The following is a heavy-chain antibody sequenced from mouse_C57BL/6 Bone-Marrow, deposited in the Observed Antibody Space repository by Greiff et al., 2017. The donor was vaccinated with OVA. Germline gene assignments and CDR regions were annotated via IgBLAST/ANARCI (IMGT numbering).Heavy chain of an antibody. CDR2: IYPGSGST. CDR3: ARDGLGLRPGFAY. J-gene: IGHJ3*01. Sequence: VQLQQPGAELVKPGASVKMSCKASGYTFTSYWITWVKQRPGQGLEWIGDIYPGSGSTNYNEKFKSKATLTVDTSSSTAYMQLSSLTSEDSAVYYCARDGLGLRPGFAYWGQGTLVTVSA. V-gene: IGHV1-55*01. CDR1: GYTFTSYW. D-gene: IGHD1-2*01.